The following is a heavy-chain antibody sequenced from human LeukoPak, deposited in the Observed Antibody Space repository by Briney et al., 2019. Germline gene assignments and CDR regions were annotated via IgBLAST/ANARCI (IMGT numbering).Heavy chain of an antibody. CDR2: INPNSGGT. D-gene: IGHD3-3*01. J-gene: IGHJ4*02. CDR1: GYTFTGYY. V-gene: IGHV1-2*02. CDR3: ARGPAYDFWSGDLIYFDY. Sequence: ASVKVSCKASGYTFTGYYMHWVRQAPGQGLEWMGWINPNSGGTNYAQKFQGRVTITADKSTSTAYMELSSLRSEDTAVYYCARGPAYDFWSGDLIYFDYWGQGTLVTVSS.